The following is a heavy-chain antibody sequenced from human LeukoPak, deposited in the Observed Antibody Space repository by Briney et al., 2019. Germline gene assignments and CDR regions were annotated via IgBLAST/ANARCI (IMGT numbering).Heavy chain of an antibody. J-gene: IGHJ4*02. Sequence: VASVKVSCKASGYTFTSYGISWVRQAPGQGLEWMGWISAYNGNTNYAQKLQGRVTMTTDTSTSTAYMELRSLRSDDTAVYYCARDTAYYDGEYYFEYWGQGALVTVSS. V-gene: IGHV1-18*01. CDR2: ISAYNGNT. CDR3: ARDTAYYDGEYYFEY. D-gene: IGHD3-22*01. CDR1: GYTFTSYG.